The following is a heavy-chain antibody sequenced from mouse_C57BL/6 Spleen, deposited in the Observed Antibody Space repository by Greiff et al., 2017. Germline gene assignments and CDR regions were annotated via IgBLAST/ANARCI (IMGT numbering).Heavy chain of an antibody. J-gene: IGHJ3*01. CDR1: GYTFTSYW. Sequence: QVQLQQSGPELVRPGASVKISCKAPGYTFTSYWMQWVRQRPGQGLEWIGEILPGSGSSYYNEKFEGKATLTVDTSSSTAYMHLRSLASEDYAVYFCAREGDYGEARFAYWGQGTLVTVSA. D-gene: IGHD2-4*01. CDR3: AREGDYGEARFAY. CDR2: ILPGSGSS. V-gene: IGHV1-56*01.